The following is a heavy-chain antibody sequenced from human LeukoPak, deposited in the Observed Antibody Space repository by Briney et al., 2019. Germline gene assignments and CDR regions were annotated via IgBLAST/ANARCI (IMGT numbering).Heavy chain of an antibody. CDR1: GFTFSSFA. CDR3: ARWRIAARDDWFDP. CDR2: ISYDGSNK. D-gene: IGHD6-13*01. V-gene: IGHV3-30*01. Sequence: GSLRLSCAASGFTFSSFAMHWVRQAPGKGLEWVAVISYDGSNKYYADSVKGRFTISRDNSKNTLYLQMNSLRAEDTAVYYCARWRIAARDDWFDPWGQGTLVTVSS. J-gene: IGHJ5*02.